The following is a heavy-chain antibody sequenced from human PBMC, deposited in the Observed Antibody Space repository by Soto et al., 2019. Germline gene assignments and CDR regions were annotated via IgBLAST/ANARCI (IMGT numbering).Heavy chain of an antibody. CDR3: ATWHEREHAFDV. CDR1: GLTISGKKY. V-gene: IGHV3-53*01. D-gene: IGHD1-1*01. Sequence: DVQLMESGGGLIQPGESLRLSCAAFGLTISGKKYVAWVSQAPGKGLEWVSALYDVDGSFYADSVTGRFTTSSDSSKTTVYLQMNDLRPDDTAVYYCATWHEREHAFDVWGQGTTVTISS. CDR2: LYDVDGS. J-gene: IGHJ3*01.